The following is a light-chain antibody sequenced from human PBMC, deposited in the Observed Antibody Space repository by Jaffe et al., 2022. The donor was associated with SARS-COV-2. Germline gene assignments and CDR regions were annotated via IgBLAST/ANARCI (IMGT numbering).Light chain of an antibody. V-gene: IGKV3-11*01. J-gene: IGKJ2*01. CDR3: HQRNNWPPT. CDR1: QSVYNF. Sequence: EIVLTQSPATLSLSPGERATLSCRASQSVYNFLAWYQQKPGQAPRLLIYDASNRATGIPARFSGGGSGTDFTLTISSLEPEDFAIFFCHQRNNWPPTFGQGTKLQI. CDR2: DAS.